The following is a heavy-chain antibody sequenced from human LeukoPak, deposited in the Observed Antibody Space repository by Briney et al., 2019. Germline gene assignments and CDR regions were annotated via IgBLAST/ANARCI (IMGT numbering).Heavy chain of an antibody. CDR2: ICNDGSNK. CDR3: ARDMGFYGSGSYYNGAFDY. J-gene: IGHJ4*02. D-gene: IGHD3-10*01. Sequence: PGGSLRLSCAASGFTFSNAWMSWVRQAPGKGLEWVAVICNDGSNKYYADSVKGRFTISRDNSKNTLYLQMNSLRAEDTAVYYCARDMGFYGSGSYYNGAFDYWGQGTLVTAST. V-gene: IGHV3-33*08. CDR1: GFTFSNAW.